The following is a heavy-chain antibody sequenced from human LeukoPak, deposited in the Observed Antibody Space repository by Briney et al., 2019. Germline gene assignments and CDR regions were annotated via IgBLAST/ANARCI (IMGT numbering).Heavy chain of an antibody. J-gene: IGHJ4*02. V-gene: IGHV4-34*01. D-gene: IGHD2-8*01. Sequence: PSETLSLTCAVYGGSFSGYYWSWIRQPPGKGLEWIGEINHSGSTNYNPSLKSRVTISVDTSKNQFSLKLSSVTAADTAVYYCVSAHAPHPGDYWGQGTLVTVSS. CDR2: INHSGST. CDR3: VSAHAPHPGDY. CDR1: GGSFSGYY.